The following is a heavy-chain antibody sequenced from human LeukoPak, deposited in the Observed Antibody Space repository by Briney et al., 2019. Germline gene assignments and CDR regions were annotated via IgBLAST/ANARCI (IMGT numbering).Heavy chain of an antibody. CDR3: ARRLTQYDCFDP. Sequence: SQTLSLTCAISGDSVSSNSVTWNWIRQSPSRGLEWLGRTYYRSTWYNDYAVSVRGRITVNPDTSKNQFSLHLNSVTPEDTAVYYYARRLTQYDCFDPWGQGILVTVSS. CDR1: GDSVSSNSVT. CDR2: TYYRSTWYN. V-gene: IGHV6-1*01. D-gene: IGHD2-2*01. J-gene: IGHJ5*02.